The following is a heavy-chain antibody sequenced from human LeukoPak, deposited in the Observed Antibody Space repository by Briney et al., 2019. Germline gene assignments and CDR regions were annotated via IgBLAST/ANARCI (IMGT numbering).Heavy chain of an antibody. CDR1: GFTFSSYG. Sequence: GGSLRLSCAASGFTFSSYGMHWVRQAPGKGLEWVAFIRYDGSNKYYADSVKGRFTISRDNSKNTLYLQMNSLRAEDTAVYYCANPGYSSSPRWGQGTLVTVCS. V-gene: IGHV3-30*02. CDR3: ANPGYSSSPR. CDR2: IRYDGSNK. D-gene: IGHD6-6*01. J-gene: IGHJ4*02.